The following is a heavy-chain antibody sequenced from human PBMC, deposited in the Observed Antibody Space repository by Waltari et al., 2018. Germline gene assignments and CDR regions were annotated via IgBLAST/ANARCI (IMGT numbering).Heavy chain of an antibody. CDR1: GYTFTSYA. J-gene: IGHJ4*02. Sequence: QVQLVQSGAEVKKPGASVKVSCKASGYTFTSYAMHWVRQAPGQRLEWMGWINAGNGNTKYSQKVQGRVTITRDTSASTAYMELSSLRSEDTAVYYCAREDDSSGYYLGDFDYWGQGTLVTVSS. CDR2: INAGNGNT. D-gene: IGHD3-22*01. CDR3: AREDDSSGYYLGDFDY. V-gene: IGHV1-3*01.